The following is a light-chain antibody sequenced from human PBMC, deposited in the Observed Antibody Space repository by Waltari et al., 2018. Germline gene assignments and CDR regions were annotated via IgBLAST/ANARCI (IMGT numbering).Light chain of an antibody. V-gene: IGLV1-44*01. CDR3: AVWDDSLNDYV. J-gene: IGLJ1*01. CDR1: SSNIGSET. CDR2: TNN. Sequence: QSVLTQPPSASGTPRQRVTISCSGRSSNIGSETVDWYQQLPGTAPKLLIYTNNQRPSGVPDRFSSSKSGTSASLAISGLQSEDEADYYCAVWDDSLNDYVFGTGTKVTVL.